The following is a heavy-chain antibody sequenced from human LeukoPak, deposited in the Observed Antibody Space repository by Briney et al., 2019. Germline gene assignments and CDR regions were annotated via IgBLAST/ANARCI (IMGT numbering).Heavy chain of an antibody. D-gene: IGHD3-3*01. Sequence: GGSLRLSCAASGFTFTSYSKNWVRQAPGKGLEWVSTISGGGGSTYYADSVKGRFTISRDNSKNTLYLQVNSLRAEDTAVYYCAKLVLFLAHSDYWGQGTLVTVSS. CDR2: ISGGGGST. J-gene: IGHJ4*02. V-gene: IGHV3-23*01. CDR1: GFTFTSYS. CDR3: AKLVLFLAHSDY.